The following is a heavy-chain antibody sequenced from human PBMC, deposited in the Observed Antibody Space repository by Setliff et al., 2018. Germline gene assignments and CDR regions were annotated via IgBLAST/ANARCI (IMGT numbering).Heavy chain of an antibody. V-gene: IGHV4-39*01. Sequence: LSLTCTVSGGPISSSSYYWGWIRQPPGKGLEWIGSIYYSGSTYYNPSLKSRVTISVDTSKNQFSLKLSSVTAADTAVYYCARQVVGARIDYYYMDVWGKGTTVTVSS. CDR1: GGPISSSSYY. CDR2: IYYSGST. J-gene: IGHJ6*03. D-gene: IGHD1-26*01. CDR3: ARQVVGARIDYYYMDV.